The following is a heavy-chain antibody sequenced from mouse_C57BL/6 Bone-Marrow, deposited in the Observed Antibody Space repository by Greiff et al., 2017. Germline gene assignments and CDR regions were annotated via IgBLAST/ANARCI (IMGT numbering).Heavy chain of an antibody. CDR2: IDPSDSYT. V-gene: IGHV1-69*01. CDR3: ARYYGEDDFDY. D-gene: IGHD1-1*01. J-gene: IGHJ2*01. CDR1: GYTFTSYW. Sequence: VQLQQPGAELVMPGASVKLSCKASGYTFTSYWMHWVKQRPGQGLEWIGEIDPSDSYTNYNQKFKGKSTLTVDKSSSTAYMQLSSLTSEDSAVYYCARYYGEDDFDYWGQGTTLTVSS.